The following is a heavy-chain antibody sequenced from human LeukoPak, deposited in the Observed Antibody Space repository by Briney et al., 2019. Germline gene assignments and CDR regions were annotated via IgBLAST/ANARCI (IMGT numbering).Heavy chain of an antibody. J-gene: IGHJ1*01. V-gene: IGHV3-7*01. CDR1: GFTFSSYW. Sequence: GGSLRLSCAASGFTFSSYWMSWVRQAPGKGLEWVANIKQDGSEKYYVDSVKGRFTISRDNAKNSLYLQMNSLRAEDTAVYYCAKYSSSWYAYGRYFQHWGQGTLVTVSS. D-gene: IGHD6-13*01. CDR3: AKYSSSWYAYGRYFQH. CDR2: IKQDGSEK.